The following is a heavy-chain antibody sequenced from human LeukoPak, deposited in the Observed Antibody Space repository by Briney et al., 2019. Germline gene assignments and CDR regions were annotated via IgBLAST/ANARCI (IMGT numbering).Heavy chain of an antibody. J-gene: IGHJ6*03. CDR3: ARLHHYYYYMDV. V-gene: IGHV4-4*09. D-gene: IGHD4-11*01. CDR1: GGSISSYY. Sequence: PSETLSLTCTVSGGSISSYYWSWIRQPAGKGLEWIGYIYPSGSTNYNPSLKSRVTISVDTSKNQFSLRLSSVTAADTAVYYCARLHHYYYYMDVWGKGTTVTVSS. CDR2: IYPSGST.